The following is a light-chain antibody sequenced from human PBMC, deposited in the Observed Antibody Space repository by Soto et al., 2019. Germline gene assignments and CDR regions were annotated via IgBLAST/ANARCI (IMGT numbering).Light chain of an antibody. Sequence: QSVLTQPPSASGSPGQSVTISCTGTSSDVGGYDYVSWYQQHPGKAPKLIIYDVTNRPSGVSNRFSGSKSGNTASLTISGLQAEDEADYYCSSYTSSSTYVFGPGTKVTVL. CDR3: SSYTSSSTYV. V-gene: IGLV2-14*01. CDR2: DVT. J-gene: IGLJ1*01. CDR1: SSDVGGYDY.